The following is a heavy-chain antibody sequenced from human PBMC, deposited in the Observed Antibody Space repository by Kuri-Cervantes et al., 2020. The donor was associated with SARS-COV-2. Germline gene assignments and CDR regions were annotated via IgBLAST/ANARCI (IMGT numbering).Heavy chain of an antibody. CDR2: IIPIFGTA. Sequence: SVKVSCKASGGTFSSYAISWVRQAPGQGLEWMGGIIPIFGTANYAQKFQGRVTITADKSTSTACMELSSLRSEDTAVYYCARGTGGSYLRAYYYGMDVWGQGTTVTVSS. D-gene: IGHD1-26*01. J-gene: IGHJ6*02. CDR3: ARGTGGSYLRAYYYGMDV. V-gene: IGHV1-69*06. CDR1: GGTFSSYA.